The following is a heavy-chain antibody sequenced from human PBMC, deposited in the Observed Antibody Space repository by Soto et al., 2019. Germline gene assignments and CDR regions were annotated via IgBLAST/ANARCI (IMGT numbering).Heavy chain of an antibody. CDR3: ARDRYCSSIKCYSQSDYYYYMDV. Sequence: GGSLRLSCAASGFTFSDYYMSWIRQAPGKGLEWVSYISSSGSTIYYADSVKGRFTISRDNAKNSLYLQMNTLRAEDTAVYYCARDRYCSSIKCYSQSDYYYYMDVWGKGTTVTVSS. J-gene: IGHJ6*03. CDR1: GFTFSDYY. D-gene: IGHD2-2*02. CDR2: ISSSGSTI. V-gene: IGHV3-11*01.